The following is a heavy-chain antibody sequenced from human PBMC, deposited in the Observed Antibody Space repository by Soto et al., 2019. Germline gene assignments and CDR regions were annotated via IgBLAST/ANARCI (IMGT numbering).Heavy chain of an antibody. CDR2: IYYSGGT. D-gene: IGHD6-19*01. J-gene: IGHJ5*02. Sequence: SLTCTVSGAALSSGGYFYTWVRQPPGKGLEWLGYIYYSGGTNYNPSLKSRVTISLDKSKSQFSLRLIPVTAADTAVYYCTREQSDDNYFDPWGQGTLVTVYS. CDR3: TREQSDDNYFDP. CDR1: GAALSSGGYF. V-gene: IGHV4-61*08.